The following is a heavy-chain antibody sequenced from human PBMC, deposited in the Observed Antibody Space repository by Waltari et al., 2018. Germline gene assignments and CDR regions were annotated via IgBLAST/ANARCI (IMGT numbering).Heavy chain of an antibody. V-gene: IGHV3-21*01. CDR1: GFTFSSYS. CDR3: ARGGSRASFDY. CDR2: ISSSSSYI. D-gene: IGHD1-26*01. J-gene: IGHJ4*02. Sequence: EVQLVESGGGLVKPGGSLRLSCAASGFTFSSYSMNWVRQAPGKVVVWVSSISSSSSYIYYADSVKGRFTIARDNAKNSLYLQMNSLRAEDTAVYYCARGGSRASFDYWGQGTLVTVSS.